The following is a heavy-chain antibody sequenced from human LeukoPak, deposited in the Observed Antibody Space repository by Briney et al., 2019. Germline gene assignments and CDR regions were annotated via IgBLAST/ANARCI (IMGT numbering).Heavy chain of an antibody. CDR1: GYSISSGYY. Sequence: KSSETLSLTCAVSGYSISSGYYWGWIRQPPGKGLEWIGSIYHSGSTYYNPSLKSRVTISVDTSKNQFSLKLSSVTAADTAVYYCARHSDYGSGSYYNPVFDYWGQGTLVTVSS. J-gene: IGHJ4*02. CDR3: ARHSDYGSGSYYNPVFDY. D-gene: IGHD3-10*01. CDR2: IYHSGST. V-gene: IGHV4-38-2*01.